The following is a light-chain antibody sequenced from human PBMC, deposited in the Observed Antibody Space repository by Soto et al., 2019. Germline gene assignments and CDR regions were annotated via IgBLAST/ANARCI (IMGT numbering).Light chain of an antibody. CDR3: QSYDSSLSGWV. Sequence: QSVLTQPPSVSGAPGQRVTISCTGSSSNIGAGYDVHWYHQLPRTAPKLLIYGNSNRPSGVPDRFSGSKSGTSASLAITGLQAEDEADYYCQSYDSSLSGWVFGGGTKVTVL. J-gene: IGLJ3*02. V-gene: IGLV1-40*01. CDR1: SSNIGAGYD. CDR2: GNS.